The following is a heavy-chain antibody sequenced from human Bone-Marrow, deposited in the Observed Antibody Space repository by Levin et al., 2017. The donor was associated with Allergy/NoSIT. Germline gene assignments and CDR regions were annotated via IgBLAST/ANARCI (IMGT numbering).Heavy chain of an antibody. CDR3: AKNMEYTRKWSFDY. J-gene: IGHJ4*02. V-gene: IGHV3-23*01. CDR2: ISGGGGFI. D-gene: IGHD2-15*01. CDR1: GFTFSSHD. Sequence: PGGSLRLSCAASGFTFSSHDMTWVRQAPGKGLEWVSGISGGGGFIKYADSVRGRFTVSRDNSKNTLYLQLSSLRAEDTAVYYCAKNMEYTRKWSFDYWGQGALVIVSS.